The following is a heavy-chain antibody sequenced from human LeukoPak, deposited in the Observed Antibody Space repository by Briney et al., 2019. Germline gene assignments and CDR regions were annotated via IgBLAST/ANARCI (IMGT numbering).Heavy chain of an antibody. V-gene: IGHV1-46*01. CDR2: INPSGGST. J-gene: IGHJ3*02. CDR3: ARGGTGTLYDRNYQNDAFDI. D-gene: IGHD1-7*01. Sequence: ASVKVSCKASGYTFTNYYMHWVRQAPGQGLEWMGIINPSGGSTNNAQKFQGRVTMTRDTSTSTVNMELGSLRSEDTAVYYCARGGTGTLYDRNYQNDAFDIWGEGTMVTVSS. CDR1: GYTFTNYY.